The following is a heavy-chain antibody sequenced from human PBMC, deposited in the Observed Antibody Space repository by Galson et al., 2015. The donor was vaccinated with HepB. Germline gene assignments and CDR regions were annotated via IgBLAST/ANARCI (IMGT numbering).Heavy chain of an antibody. Sequence: QSGAEVKKPGESLKISCKGSGYSFTSYWIGWVRQMPGKGLEWMGRIDPSDSYTNYSPSFQGHVTISADKSISTAYLQWSSLKASDTAMYYCARVGLIRGYYGAFDIWGQGTMVTVSS. V-gene: IGHV5-10-1*01. CDR3: ARVGLIRGYYGAFDI. CDR1: GYSFTSYW. J-gene: IGHJ3*02. D-gene: IGHD3-22*01. CDR2: IDPSDSYT.